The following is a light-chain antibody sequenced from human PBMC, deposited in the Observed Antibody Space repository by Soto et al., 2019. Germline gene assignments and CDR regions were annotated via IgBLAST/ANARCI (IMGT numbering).Light chain of an antibody. CDR2: GAS. CDR1: QSVSSK. J-gene: IGKJ4*01. Sequence: EIVMTQSPATLSVSPGERATLSCRASQSVSSKLAWFQQKPGQAPSLLIYGASTGATGIPARFSGSGSGTEFTLTISSLQSEDCAIYYCQQYHTWPITFGGGTKVEIK. CDR3: QQYHTWPIT. V-gene: IGKV3-15*01.